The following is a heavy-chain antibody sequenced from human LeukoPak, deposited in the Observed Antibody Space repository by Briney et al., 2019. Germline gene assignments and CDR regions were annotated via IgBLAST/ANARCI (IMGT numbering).Heavy chain of an antibody. D-gene: IGHD5-24*01. J-gene: IGHJ4*02. V-gene: IGHV1-2*02. CDR2: INPNTGGT. CDR1: GYTFTGYY. CDR3: ARDLDGYNYDY. Sequence: GASVKVSCKASGYTFTGYYLHWVRQAPGQGLAWMGWINPNTGGTNYAQKFQGRVTMTRDTSISTAYMELSRLRSDDSAVHYCARDLDGYNYDYWGQGTLVTVSS.